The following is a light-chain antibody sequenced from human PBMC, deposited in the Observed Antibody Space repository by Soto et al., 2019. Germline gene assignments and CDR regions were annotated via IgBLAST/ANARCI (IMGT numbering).Light chain of an antibody. J-gene: IGLJ1*01. CDR2: EVS. CDR1: SSDVGGYNY. CDR3: SSYTSSSAYV. V-gene: IGLV2-14*01. Sequence: QSVLTQPASVSGSPGQSITIPCTGTSSDVGGYNYVSWYQQHPGKAPKLMIYEVSNRPSGVSTRFSGSKSGNTASLTISGLQAEDEADYYCSSYTSSSAYVFGTGTKV.